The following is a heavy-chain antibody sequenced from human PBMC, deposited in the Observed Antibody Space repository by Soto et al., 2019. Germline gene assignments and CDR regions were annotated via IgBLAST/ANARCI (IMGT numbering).Heavy chain of an antibody. CDR1: GGSFSGYY. D-gene: IGHD5-18*01. J-gene: IGHJ3*02. Sequence: SETLSLSCAVYGGSFSGYYWSWIRQPPGKGLEWIGEINHSGSTNYNPSLKSRVTISVDTSKNQFSLKLSSVTAADTAVYYCAREIRGYSYGPFAFDIWGQGTMVTVSS. CDR3: AREIRGYSYGPFAFDI. V-gene: IGHV4-34*01. CDR2: INHSGST.